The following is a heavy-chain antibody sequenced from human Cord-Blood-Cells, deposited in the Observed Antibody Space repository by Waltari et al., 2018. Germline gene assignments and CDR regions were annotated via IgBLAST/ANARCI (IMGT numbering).Heavy chain of an antibody. J-gene: IGHJ3*02. Sequence: EVQLVESGGGLVQPGGSLRLPCAASGFTFSSYRMNWVRQAPGKGLEWVSYISSSSSTIYYADSVKGRFTISRDNAKNSLYLQMNSLRAEDTAVYYCARKYCSSTSCYDAFDIWGQGTMVTVSS. CDR2: ISSSSSTI. CDR1: GFTFSSYR. CDR3: ARKYCSSTSCYDAFDI. D-gene: IGHD2-2*01. V-gene: IGHV3-48*01.